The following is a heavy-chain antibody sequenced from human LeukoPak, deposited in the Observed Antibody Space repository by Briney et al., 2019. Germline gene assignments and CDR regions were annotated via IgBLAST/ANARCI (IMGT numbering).Heavy chain of an antibody. J-gene: IGHJ4*02. CDR3: ARGSVESGYGLDY. CDR2: ISSSSSYI. CDR1: GFTFSSYS. V-gene: IGHV3-21*01. Sequence: PGGSLRLSCAASGFTFSSYSMNWVRQAPGKGLEWVSSISSSSSYIYYIDSVKGRFTISRDNAKNSLYLQMNSLRAEDTAVYYCARGSVESGYGLDYWGQGTLVTVSS. D-gene: IGHD5-12*01.